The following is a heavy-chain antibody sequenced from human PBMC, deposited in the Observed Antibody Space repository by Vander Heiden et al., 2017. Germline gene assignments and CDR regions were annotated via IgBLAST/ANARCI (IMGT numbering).Heavy chain of an antibody. CDR1: GLTFDAYA. CDR3: AKDRYCSSTSCHPFFDY. Sequence: EVQLVASGGGLVQPGRSLSISCAASGLTFDAYAMHWVRQAPGKGLEWVSGISWNSGSIGYADSVKGRFTISRDNAKNSLYLQMNSLRAEDTALYYCAKDRYCSSTSCHPFFDYWGQGTLVTVSS. CDR2: ISWNSGSI. D-gene: IGHD2-2*01. V-gene: IGHV3-9*01. J-gene: IGHJ4*02.